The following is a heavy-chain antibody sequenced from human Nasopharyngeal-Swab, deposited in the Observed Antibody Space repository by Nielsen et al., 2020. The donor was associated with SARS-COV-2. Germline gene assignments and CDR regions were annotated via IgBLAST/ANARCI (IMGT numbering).Heavy chain of an antibody. Sequence: SLKISCAASGFTFSSYAMHWVRQAPGKGLEWVAVISYDGSNKYYADSVKGRFTISRDNSKNTLYLQMNSLRAEDTAVYYCARGRPYYDFWSGYYQDWFDPWGQGTLVTVSS. J-gene: IGHJ5*02. CDR2: ISYDGSNK. CDR1: GFTFSSYA. CDR3: ARGRPYYDFWSGYYQDWFDP. V-gene: IGHV3-30*04. D-gene: IGHD3-3*01.